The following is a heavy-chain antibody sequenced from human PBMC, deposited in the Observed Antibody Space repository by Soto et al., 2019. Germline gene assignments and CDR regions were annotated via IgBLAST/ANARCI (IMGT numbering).Heavy chain of an antibody. J-gene: IGHJ5*02. CDR3: ARDSSGYDSRFDP. CDR2: IYYSGST. Sequence: SETLSLTCTVSCGSISSSSYYWGWIRQPPGKGLEWIGSIYYSGSTYYNPSLKSRVTISVDTSKNQFSLKLSSVTAADTAVYYCARDSSGYDSRFDPWGQGTLVTVSS. CDR1: CGSISSSSYY. V-gene: IGHV4-39*02. D-gene: IGHD5-12*01.